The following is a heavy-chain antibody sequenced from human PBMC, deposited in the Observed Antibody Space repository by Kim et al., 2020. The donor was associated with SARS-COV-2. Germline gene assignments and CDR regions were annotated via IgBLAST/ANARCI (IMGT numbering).Heavy chain of an antibody. J-gene: IGHJ6*02. D-gene: IGHD2-21*02. CDR2: ISGSGGST. CDR1: GFTFSSYA. CDR3: AKLSSVVVTATPFYYYYGMDV. Sequence: GGSLRLSCAASGFTFSSYAMSWVRQAPGKGLEWVSAISGSGGSTYYADSVKGRFTISRDNSKNTLYLQMNSLRAEDTAVYYCAKLSSVVVTATPFYYYYGMDVWGQGTTVTVSS. V-gene: IGHV3-23*01.